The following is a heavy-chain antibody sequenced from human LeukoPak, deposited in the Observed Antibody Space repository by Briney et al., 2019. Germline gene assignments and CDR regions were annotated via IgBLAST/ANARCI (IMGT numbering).Heavy chain of an antibody. J-gene: IGHJ4*02. CDR3: AKSEGYSYGGY. CDR2: ISGSGGST. Sequence: HSGGSLRLSCAASGFTFSSYAMSWVRQAPGKGLEWVSAISGSGGSTYYADSVKGRFTISRDNSKNTLYLQMNSLRAEDTAVYYCAKSEGYSYGGYWGQGTLVTVSS. V-gene: IGHV3-23*01. CDR1: GFTFSSYA. D-gene: IGHD5-18*01.